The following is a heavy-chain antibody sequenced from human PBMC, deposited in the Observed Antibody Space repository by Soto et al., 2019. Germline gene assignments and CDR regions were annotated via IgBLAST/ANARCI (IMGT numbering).Heavy chain of an antibody. CDR2: IYWDDDK. V-gene: IGHV2-5*02. J-gene: IGHJ6*02. CDR3: AHSRCGGDCLRSYSSHYYYGMDV. D-gene: IGHD2-21*02. CDR1: GFSLSTGGVG. Sequence: QITLKESGPTLVKPTQTLTLTCTFSGFSLSTGGVGVGWIRQPPGKALEWLALIYWDDDKRYSPSLKSRLTVTKDTSKNQVVLIMTNMDPVDTATYYCAHSRCGGDCLRSYSSHYYYGMDVWGQGTTVTVSS.